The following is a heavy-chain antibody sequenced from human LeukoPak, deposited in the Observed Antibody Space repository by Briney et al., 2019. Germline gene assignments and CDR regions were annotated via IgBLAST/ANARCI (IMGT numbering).Heavy chain of an antibody. CDR3: ALPAYYYDSSGPPPMDFQH. J-gene: IGHJ1*01. CDR1: GYSFTSYW. Sequence: GESLKISCKGSGYSFTSYWIGRVRQMPGKGLEWMGIIYPGDSDTRYSPSFQGQVTISADKSISTAYLQWSSLKASDTAMYYCALPAYYYDSSGPPPMDFQHWGQGTLVTVSS. D-gene: IGHD3-22*01. V-gene: IGHV5-51*01. CDR2: IYPGDSDT.